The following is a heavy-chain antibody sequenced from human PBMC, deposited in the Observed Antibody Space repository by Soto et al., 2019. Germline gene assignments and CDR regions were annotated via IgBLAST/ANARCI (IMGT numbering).Heavy chain of an antibody. J-gene: IGHJ4*02. V-gene: IGHV2-5*02. CDR3: ARFYDYICVSYRSPDY. Sequence: QITLKESGPTLVKPTQTLTLTCTFSGFSLSTSGVGGGWIRQPPGKALEWLALIYWEDDKRYSPSLKSRLTITTDTSKNQVVLTMTNLDPVDTATDYCARFYDYICVSYRSPDYWGQGNLVTVSS. CDR1: GFSLSTSGVG. D-gene: IGHD3-16*02. CDR2: IYWEDDK.